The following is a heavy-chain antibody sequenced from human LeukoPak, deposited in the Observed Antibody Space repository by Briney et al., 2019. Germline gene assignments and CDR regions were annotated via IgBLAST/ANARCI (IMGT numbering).Heavy chain of an antibody. J-gene: IGHJ5*02. Sequence: TSETLFLTCTVSGGSIYNYYWSWIRQPPGKGLEWIGSIYHSGSTYYNPSLKSRVTISVDTSKNQFSLKLSSVTAADTAVYYCARDALWFGELSLYNWFDPWGQGTLVTVSS. V-gene: IGHV4-38-2*02. CDR1: GGSIYNYY. CDR3: ARDALWFGELSLYNWFDP. D-gene: IGHD3-10*01. CDR2: IYHSGST.